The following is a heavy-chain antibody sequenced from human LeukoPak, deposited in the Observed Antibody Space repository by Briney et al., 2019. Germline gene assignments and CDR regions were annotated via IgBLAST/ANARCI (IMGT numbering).Heavy chain of an antibody. D-gene: IGHD3-3*01. Sequence: GGSPRLSCAASGFTVSSNYMSWVRQAPGKGLEWVSVIYSGGSTYYADSVKGRFTISRDNSKNTLYLQMNSLRAEDTAVYYCARVAGLYYDFWSGYLDYWGQGTLVTVSS. J-gene: IGHJ4*02. CDR2: IYSGGST. CDR1: GFTVSSNY. V-gene: IGHV3-53*01. CDR3: ARVAGLYYDFWSGYLDY.